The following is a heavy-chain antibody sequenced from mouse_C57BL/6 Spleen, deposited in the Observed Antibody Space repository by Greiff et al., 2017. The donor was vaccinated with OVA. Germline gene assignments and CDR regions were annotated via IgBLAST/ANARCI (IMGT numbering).Heavy chain of an antibody. Sequence: QVHVKQPGAELVKPGASVKLSCKASGYTFTSYWMQWVKQRPGQGLEWIGEIDPSDSSTNYNQKFKGKATLTVDTSSSTAYRQLSSLTSEDSAFYYCARKLFGTGAYFDYWGQGTTLTVSS. D-gene: IGHD3-1*01. J-gene: IGHJ2*01. CDR3: ARKLFGTGAYFDY. CDR2: IDPSDSST. CDR1: GYTFTSYW. V-gene: IGHV1-50*01.